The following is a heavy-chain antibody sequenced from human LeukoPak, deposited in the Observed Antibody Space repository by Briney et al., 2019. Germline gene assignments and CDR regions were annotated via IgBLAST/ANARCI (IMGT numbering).Heavy chain of an antibody. D-gene: IGHD3-16*02. CDR3: ARGRDYVWGSYRYTLDY. J-gene: IGHJ4*02. CDR1: GGSISSSSYY. Sequence: PSETLSLTCTVSGGSISSSSYYWGWIRQPPGKGLEWIGGIYYSGSTYYNPSLKSRVTISLDTSKNQFSLRLSSVTAADTAVYYCARGRDYVWGSYRYTLDYWGQGTLVTVSS. CDR2: IYYSGST. V-gene: IGHV4-39*07.